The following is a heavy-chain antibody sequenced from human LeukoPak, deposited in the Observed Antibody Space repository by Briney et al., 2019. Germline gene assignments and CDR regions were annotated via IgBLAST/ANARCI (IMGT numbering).Heavy chain of an antibody. V-gene: IGHV4-34*08. D-gene: IGHD2-2*01. CDR2: INHSGST. Sequence: GSLRLSCAASGFTVSSNYMSWVRQAPGKGLEWIGEINHSGSTNYNPSLKSRVTISVDTSKNQFSLKLSSVTAADTAVYYCTLTRDSTDIVDYWGQGTLVTVSS. CDR3: TLTRDSTDIVDY. J-gene: IGHJ4*02. CDR1: GFTVSSNY.